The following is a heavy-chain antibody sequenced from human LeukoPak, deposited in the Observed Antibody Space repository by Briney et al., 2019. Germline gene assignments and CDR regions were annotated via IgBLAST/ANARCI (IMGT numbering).Heavy chain of an antibody. D-gene: IGHD5-18*01. J-gene: IGHJ4*02. Sequence: NASETLSLTCAAYGGSFSGYYWSWIRQPPGKGLEWIGEINHSGSTNYNPSLKSRVTISVDTSKNQFSLKLSSVTAADTAVYYCARGLVDTAMVFFDYWGQGTLVTVSS. V-gene: IGHV4-34*01. CDR3: ARGLVDTAMVFFDY. CDR1: GGSFSGYY. CDR2: INHSGST.